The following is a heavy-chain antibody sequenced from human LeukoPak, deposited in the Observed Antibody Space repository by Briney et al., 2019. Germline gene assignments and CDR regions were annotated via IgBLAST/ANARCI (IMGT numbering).Heavy chain of an antibody. V-gene: IGHV3-48*04. D-gene: IGHD3-9*01. J-gene: IGHJ6*03. CDR2: ISSSSSTI. CDR3: ARVNYDILTGYYNPDLYYYYMDV. CDR1: GFTLSSYS. Sequence: GGSLRLSCAASGFTLSSYSMNWVRQAPGKGLEWVSYISSSSSTIYYADSVKGRFTISRDNAKNSLYLQMNSLRAEDTAVCYCARVNYDILTGYYNPDLYYYYMDVWGKGTTVTVSS.